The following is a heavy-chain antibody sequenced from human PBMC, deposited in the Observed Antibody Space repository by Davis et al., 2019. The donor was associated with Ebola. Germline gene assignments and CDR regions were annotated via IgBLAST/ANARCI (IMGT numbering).Heavy chain of an antibody. CDR1: GFTFSSYA. V-gene: IGHV3-30-3*01. J-gene: IGHJ6*02. CDR3: AKDLSVVASDILDYYYGMDV. D-gene: IGHD2-15*01. Sequence: PGGSLRLSCAASGFTFSSYAMHWVRQAPGKGLEWVAVISYDGSNKYYADSVKGRFTISRDNSKNTLYLQMNSLRAEDTAVYYCAKDLSVVASDILDYYYGMDVWGQGTTVTVSS. CDR2: ISYDGSNK.